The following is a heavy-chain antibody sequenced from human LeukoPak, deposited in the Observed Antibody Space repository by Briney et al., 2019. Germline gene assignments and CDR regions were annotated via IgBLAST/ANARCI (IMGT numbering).Heavy chain of an antibody. J-gene: IGHJ4*02. Sequence: PGVSVKVSCKASGYTFTSNYIHWVRQAPGQGLEWMGMIYPRDGSTSYAQKFQGRVIVTRDTSTSTVHMELSGLRSEDTAVYYCARDQEGFDYWGQGTLVTVSS. CDR1: GYTFTSNY. CDR3: ARDQEGFDY. V-gene: IGHV1-46*01. CDR2: IYPRDGST.